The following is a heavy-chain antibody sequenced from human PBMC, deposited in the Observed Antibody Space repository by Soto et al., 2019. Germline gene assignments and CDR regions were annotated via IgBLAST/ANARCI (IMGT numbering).Heavy chain of an antibody. V-gene: IGHV3-23*01. CDR1: GFTFSLDA. J-gene: IGHJ4*02. Sequence: GGSLRLSCAASGFTFSLDAMSWFRQAPEKGLEWVSAISGSGGSTYYADSVKGRFTISRDNSKNTLYLQMNSLRAEDTAVYYCANIPAAAGTGLYYFVYLGQGPLVTGSA. CDR2: ISGSGGST. CDR3: ANIPAAAGTGLYYFVY. D-gene: IGHD6-13*01.